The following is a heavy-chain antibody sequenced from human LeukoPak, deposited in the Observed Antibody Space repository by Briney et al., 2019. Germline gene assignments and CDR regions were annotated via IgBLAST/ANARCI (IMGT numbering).Heavy chain of an antibody. J-gene: IGHJ4*02. CDR1: GGSISSSSYY. D-gene: IGHD6-13*01. CDR3: ARSIAAAGTVDY. Sequence: SETLSLTCTVSGGSISSSSYYWGWIRQPPGKGLEWIGSIYYSGSTYYNPSLKSRVTISVDTSKNQFSLKLSSVTAADTAVYYCARSIAAAGTVDYWGQGTLVTVSS. CDR2: IYYSGST. V-gene: IGHV4-39*07.